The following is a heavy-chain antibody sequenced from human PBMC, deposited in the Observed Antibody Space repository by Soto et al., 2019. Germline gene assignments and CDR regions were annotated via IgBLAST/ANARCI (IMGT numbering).Heavy chain of an antibody. CDR3: ARHGPSIAAAGPDFRALYY. V-gene: IGHV5-10-1*01. CDR1: GYSFTSYW. J-gene: IGHJ4*02. Sequence: GESLKISCKGSGYSFTSYWISWVRQMPGKGLEWMGRIDPSDSYTNYSPSFQGHVTISADKSISTAYLQWSSLKASDTAMYYCARHGPSIAAAGPDFRALYYWGQGTLLTVSS. CDR2: IDPSDSYT. D-gene: IGHD6-13*01.